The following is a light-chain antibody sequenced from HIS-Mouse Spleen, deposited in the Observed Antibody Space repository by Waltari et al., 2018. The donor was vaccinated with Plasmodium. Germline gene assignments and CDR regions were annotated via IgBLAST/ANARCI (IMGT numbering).Light chain of an antibody. CDR3: YSTDSSGNHSRV. CDR1: ALPTKY. J-gene: IGLJ3*02. CDR2: EDS. Sequence: SYELTQPPPVSVSPGQPARITCPGDALPTKYAYCYQKKSGQAPVLGIYEDSKRPSGIPERFSGSSSGTMATLTISGAQVEDEADYYCYSTDSSGNHSRVFGGGTKLTVL. V-gene: IGLV3-10*01.